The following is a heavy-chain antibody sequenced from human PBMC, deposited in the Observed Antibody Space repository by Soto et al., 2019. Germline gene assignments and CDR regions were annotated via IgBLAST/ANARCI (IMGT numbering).Heavy chain of an antibody. V-gene: IGHV1-69*12. D-gene: IGHD3-10*02. CDR1: GGTFSSYV. CDR3: ARLPRVMLPTLEGGLDV. CDR2: ITPIFGTT. J-gene: IGHJ6*02. Sequence: VQLVQSGAEVKKAGSSVKVSCKSSGGTFSSYVISWVRQAPGRGLEWMGGITPIFGTTNYAQKFEGRVTITVDESTTTAYLELNSLISEDTAVYYCARLPRVMLPTLEGGLDVWGQGTTVTVFS.